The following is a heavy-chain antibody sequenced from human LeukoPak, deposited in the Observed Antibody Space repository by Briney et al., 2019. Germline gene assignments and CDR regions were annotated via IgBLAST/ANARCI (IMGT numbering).Heavy chain of an antibody. Sequence: GGSLRLSCAAYGFTFSSYGMHWVRQAPGKGLEWVAVISYDGSNKYYADSVKGRFTISRDNSKNTLYLQMNSLRAEDTAVYYCAKDGGYSYGFDYWGQGTLVTVSS. CDR2: ISYDGSNK. CDR1: GFTFSSYG. J-gene: IGHJ4*02. D-gene: IGHD5-18*01. CDR3: AKDGGYSYGFDY. V-gene: IGHV3-30*18.